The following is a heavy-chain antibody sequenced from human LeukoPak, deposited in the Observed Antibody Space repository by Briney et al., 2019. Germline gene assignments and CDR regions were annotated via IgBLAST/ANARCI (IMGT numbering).Heavy chain of an antibody. V-gene: IGHV4-4*07. J-gene: IGHJ6*03. CDR2: IYTSGST. CDR3: ARDGYSDRRAYYYMDV. D-gene: IGHD2-15*01. CDR1: GGSISSYY. Sequence: PSETLSLTCTVSGGSISSYYWNWIRQPAGKGLEWIGRIYTSGSTNYNPSLKSRVTMSVDTSKNQFSLKLSSVTAADTAVYYCARDGYSDRRAYYYMDVWGKGTTVTVSS.